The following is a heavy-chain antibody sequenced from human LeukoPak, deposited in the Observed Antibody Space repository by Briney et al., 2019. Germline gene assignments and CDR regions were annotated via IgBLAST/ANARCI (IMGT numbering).Heavy chain of an antibody. D-gene: IGHD5-18*01. J-gene: IGHJ4*02. Sequence: GASVTVSCKASRYTFTSYYMHWVRQAPGQGLEWMGIINPSGGSTSYAQKFQGRVTMTRDTSTSTVYMELSSLRSEDTAVYYCARDRWLYSYGYSPLDYWGQGTLVTVSS. CDR1: RYTFTSYY. CDR3: ARDRWLYSYGYSPLDY. V-gene: IGHV1-46*01. CDR2: INPSGGST.